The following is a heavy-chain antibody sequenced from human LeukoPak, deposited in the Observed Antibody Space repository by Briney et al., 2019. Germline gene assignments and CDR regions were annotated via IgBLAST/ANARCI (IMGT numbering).Heavy chain of an antibody. CDR3: ARDFVAAAGNAEYFQH. CDR1: GYTFTGYC. D-gene: IGHD6-13*01. V-gene: IGHV1-2*02. CDR2: INPNSGGT. Sequence: ASVKVSCKASGYTFTGYCMHWVRQAPGQGLEWMGWINPNSGGTDYAQKFQGRVTMTRDTSISTAYMELSRLRSDDTAVYYCARDFVAAAGNAEYFQHWGQGTLVTVSS. J-gene: IGHJ1*01.